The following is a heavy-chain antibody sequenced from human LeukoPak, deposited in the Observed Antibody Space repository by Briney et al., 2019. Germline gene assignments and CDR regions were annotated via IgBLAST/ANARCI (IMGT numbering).Heavy chain of an antibody. Sequence: ASVKVSCKASGYTFTGYYIHWVRQAPGQGLEWMGCIKTNSGDTNYAQKFQGSLTMTRGTSINTAYMELSSLRSDDTAVYYCGRGDKTFDPWGQGTLVTVSS. CDR1: GYTFTGYY. CDR3: GRGDKTFDP. CDR2: IKTNSGDT. J-gene: IGHJ5*02. V-gene: IGHV1-2*02.